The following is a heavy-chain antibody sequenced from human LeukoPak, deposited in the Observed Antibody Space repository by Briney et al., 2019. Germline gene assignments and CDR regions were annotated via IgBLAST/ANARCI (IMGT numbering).Heavy chain of an antibody. D-gene: IGHD4-17*01. CDR3: ARERRDDYGDYVPFDY. CDR2: ISYDGSNK. Sequence: GGSLRLSCAASGFTFSSYAMHWVRQAPGKGLEWVAVISYDGSNKYYADSVKGRFTISRDNSKNTLYLQMNSLRAEDTAVYYCARERRDDYGDYVPFDYWGQGTQVTVSS. J-gene: IGHJ4*02. CDR1: GFTFSSYA. V-gene: IGHV3-30-3*01.